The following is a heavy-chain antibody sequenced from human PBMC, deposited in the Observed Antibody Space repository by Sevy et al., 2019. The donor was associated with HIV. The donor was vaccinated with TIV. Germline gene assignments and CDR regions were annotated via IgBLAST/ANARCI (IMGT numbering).Heavy chain of an antibody. CDR1: GFTFSNYD. CDR3: ARELYYGMDV. D-gene: IGHD3-10*01. Sequence: GGSLRLSCRASGFTFSNYDMHWDRQATGKGLEWVSGIDNDGDTYYPDSVKGRFTISRENGRDSLYLQMNSLRAGDTAVYYCARELYYGMDVWGQGTTVTVSS. V-gene: IGHV3-13*01. J-gene: IGHJ6*02. CDR2: IDNDGDT.